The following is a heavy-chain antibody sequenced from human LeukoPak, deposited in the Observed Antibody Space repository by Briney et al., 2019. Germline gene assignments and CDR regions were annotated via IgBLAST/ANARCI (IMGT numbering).Heavy chain of an antibody. J-gene: IGHJ5*02. D-gene: IGHD3-16*02. V-gene: IGHV4-59*01. CDR1: GGSISSYY. CDR2: IYYSGST. CDR3: ARDLGDYVWGSYRHGNWFDP. Sequence: SETLPLTCTVSGGSISSYYWSWIRQPPGKGLEWIGYIYYSGSTNYNPSLKSRVTISVDTSKNQFSLKLSSVTAADTAVYYCARDLGDYVWGSYRHGNWFDPWGQGTLVTVSS.